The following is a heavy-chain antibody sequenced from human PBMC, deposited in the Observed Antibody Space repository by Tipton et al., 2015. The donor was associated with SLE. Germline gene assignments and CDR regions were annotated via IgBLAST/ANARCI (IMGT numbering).Heavy chain of an antibody. D-gene: IGHD3-16*01. V-gene: IGHV3-21*04. CDR2: ISSSSSYI. Sequence: SLRLSCAASGFTFSSYSMNWVRQAPGKGLEWVSSISSSSSYIYYADSVKGRFTISRDNAKNSLYLQMNSLRAEDTALYYCAKAGPRGLGVYFDYWGQGTLVTVSS. CDR1: GFTFSSYS. CDR3: AKAGPRGLGVYFDY. J-gene: IGHJ4*02.